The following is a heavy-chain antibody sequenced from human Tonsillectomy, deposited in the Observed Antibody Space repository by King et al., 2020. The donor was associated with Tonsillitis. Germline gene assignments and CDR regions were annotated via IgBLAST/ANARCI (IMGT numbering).Heavy chain of an antibody. V-gene: IGHV4-59*08. CDR1: GDSISSYY. CDR3: ARHGVLSTTSFEY. J-gene: IGHJ4*02. Sequence: VQLQESGPGLVKPSETLSLTCTVSGDSISSYYWSWIRQPPGKGLEWIGYIYYSGSTNYNPSLKSRVSISVHTSKNQFSLKLSSVTAADTAVYYCARHGVLSTTSFEYWGQGTLVTVSS. D-gene: IGHD2/OR15-2a*01. CDR2: IYYSGST.